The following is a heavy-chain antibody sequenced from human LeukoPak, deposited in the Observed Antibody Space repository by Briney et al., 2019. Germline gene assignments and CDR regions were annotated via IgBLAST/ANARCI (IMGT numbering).Heavy chain of an antibody. D-gene: IGHD2-15*01. V-gene: IGHV3-23*01. CDR3: AKDGRMYCSGGSCYSGVNY. Sequence: GGSLRLSCAASGFTFSSYAMSWVRQAPGKGLEWVSAISGSGGSTYYADSVKGRFTISRDNSKNTLYLQMNSLRAEDMAVYYCAKDGRMYCSGGSCYSGVNYWGQGTLVTVSS. J-gene: IGHJ4*02. CDR2: ISGSGGST. CDR1: GFTFSSYA.